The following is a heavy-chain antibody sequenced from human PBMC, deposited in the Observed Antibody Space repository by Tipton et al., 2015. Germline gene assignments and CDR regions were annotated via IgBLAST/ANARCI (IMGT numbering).Heavy chain of an antibody. Sequence: TLSLTCDVSGYSISSGYYWSWIRQPPGKGLEWIGSFFHSGNTFHNPSLRSRVIISVDTSKNQFSLTVTSVTAADTAVYYCARSRYTVTPDSWGQGILVTVS. J-gene: IGHJ4*02. V-gene: IGHV4-38-2*01. D-gene: IGHD4-17*01. CDR2: FFHSGNT. CDR3: ARSRYTVTPDS. CDR1: GYSISSGYY.